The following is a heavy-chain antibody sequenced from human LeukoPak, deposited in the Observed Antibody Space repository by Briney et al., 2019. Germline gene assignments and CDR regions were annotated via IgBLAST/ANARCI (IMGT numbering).Heavy chain of an antibody. V-gene: IGHV3-11*01. CDR1: GFTFSDYY. CDR2: ISSSGSTI. CDR3: ARVHLQYYYYYYVDV. J-gene: IGHJ6*03. D-gene: IGHD3-3*02. Sequence: GGSLRLSCAASGFTFSDYYMSWIRQAPGKGLEWVSYISSSGSTIYYADSVKGRFTISRDNAKNSLYLQMNSLRAEDTAVYYCARVHLQYYYYYYVDVWGKGTTVTVSS.